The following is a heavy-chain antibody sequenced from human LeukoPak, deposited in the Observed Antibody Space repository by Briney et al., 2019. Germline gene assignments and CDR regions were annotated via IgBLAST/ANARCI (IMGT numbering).Heavy chain of an antibody. V-gene: IGHV1-69*13. D-gene: IGHD4-23*01. CDR3: ARGDSVPLGGGNLLRVLYFND. Sequence: ASVKVSCKASGGSFTNCPFHWVRQAPGQGLEWMGGIIPMFGSTDYAQKFQGRLTITADESTTTAYLELSSLRSEDTAVYYCARGDSVPLGGGNLLRVLYFNDWGQGTLVAVSS. J-gene: IGHJ1*01. CDR1: GGSFTNCP. CDR2: IIPMFGST.